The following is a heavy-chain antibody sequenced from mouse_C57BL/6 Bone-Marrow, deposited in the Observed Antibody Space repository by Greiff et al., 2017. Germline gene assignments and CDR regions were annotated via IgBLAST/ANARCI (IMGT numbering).Heavy chain of an antibody. CDR3: ARAFYYGYPWYFDV. Sequence: VQLKESGPELVKPGASVKIPCKASGYTFTDYNMDWVKQSHGKSLEWIGDINPNNGGTIYNQKFKGKATLTVDKSSSTAYMELRSLTSEDTAVYYCARAFYYGYPWYFDVWGTGTTVTVSS. CDR1: GYTFTDYN. CDR2: INPNNGGT. V-gene: IGHV1-18*01. D-gene: IGHD2-2*01. J-gene: IGHJ1*03.